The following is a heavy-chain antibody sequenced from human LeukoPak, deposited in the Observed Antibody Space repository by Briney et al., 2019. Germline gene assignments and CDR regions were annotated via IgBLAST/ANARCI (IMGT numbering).Heavy chain of an antibody. V-gene: IGHV4-61*02. Sequence: SETLSLTCTVSGYSISSGSYYWSWIRQPAGKGMEWIGRIYTSGSTNYNPSLKSRVTISVDTSKNQFSLKLSSVTVADTAVYYCARDGLRYCSSTSCPAHNWFDPWGQGTLVTVSS. CDR3: ARDGLRYCSSTSCPAHNWFDP. D-gene: IGHD2-2*01. CDR1: GYSISSGSYY. CDR2: IYTSGST. J-gene: IGHJ5*02.